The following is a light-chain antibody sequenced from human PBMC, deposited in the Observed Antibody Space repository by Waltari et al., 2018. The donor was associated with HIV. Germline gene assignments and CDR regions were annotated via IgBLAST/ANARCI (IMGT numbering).Light chain of an antibody. V-gene: IGKV1-17*01. CDR3: FQHNDYPFT. CDR1: QGIRND. CDR2: AAS. J-gene: IGKJ2*01. Sequence: DIQMTQSPSPLSASVGERVPITCLASQGIRNDLRWYQQKPGTAPKRLIYAASTLQSGVPSRFSGSGSGTDFTLTISSLQPEDFATYYCFQHNDYPFTFGQGTKLDI.